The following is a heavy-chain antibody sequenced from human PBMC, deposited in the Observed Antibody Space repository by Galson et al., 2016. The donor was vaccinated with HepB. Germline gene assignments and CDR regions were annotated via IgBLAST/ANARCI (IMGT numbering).Heavy chain of an antibody. J-gene: IGHJ4*02. V-gene: IGHV5-51*01. Sequence: QSGAEVKKPGESLKISCQASGYSFTDYWIAWVRQMPGKGLECMGIIYPGDSDITYSPSFRGQVTMSADTSIATTYLQWSSLKASDTAMYYCARQSTTVASWPDYWGQGTLVTVSS. CDR3: ARQSTTVASWPDY. CDR1: GYSFTDYW. CDR2: IYPGDSDI. D-gene: IGHD4-17*01.